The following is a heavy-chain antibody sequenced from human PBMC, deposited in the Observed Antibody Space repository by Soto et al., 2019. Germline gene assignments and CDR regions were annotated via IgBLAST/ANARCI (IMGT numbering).Heavy chain of an antibody. D-gene: IGHD2-2*01. CDR1: GFSFDSYW. J-gene: IGHJ1*01. CDR2: IDYDGTTT. V-gene: IGHV3-74*01. Sequence: EVQLVESGGGLVQPGGSLGLSCAASGFSFDSYWMHWVRQAPGQGPMWVSRIDYDGTTTNYADSVNGRFTISRDNAKSPLYLQMNSLRPEDTAVYYCTRGPRASSGGTGAYWGKGTLVTVSX. CDR3: TRGPRASSGGTGAY.